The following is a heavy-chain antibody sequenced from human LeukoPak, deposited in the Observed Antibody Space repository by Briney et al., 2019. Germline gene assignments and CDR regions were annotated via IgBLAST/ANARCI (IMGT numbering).Heavy chain of an antibody. CDR3: ARDLRLRGFDY. J-gene: IGHJ4*02. CDR2: IYHSGST. Sequence: PSETLSLTCTVSGGSISSYYWSWIRQPPGKGLEWIGYIYHSGSTYYNPSLKSRVTISVDRSKNQFSLKLSSVTAADTAVYYCARDLRLRGFDYWGQGTLVTVSS. V-gene: IGHV4-59*12. CDR1: GGSISSYY.